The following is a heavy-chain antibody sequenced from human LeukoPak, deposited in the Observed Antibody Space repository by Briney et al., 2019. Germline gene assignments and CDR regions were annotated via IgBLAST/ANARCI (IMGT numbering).Heavy chain of an antibody. J-gene: IGHJ4*02. Sequence: PSETLSLTCTVSGGSISSYYWSWIRQPPGKGLEWIGYIYYSGSTNYNPSLKSRVTISVDTSKNQFSLKLSSVTAADTAVYYCARDDGYYGSGSYKPLGYWGQGTLVTVSS. D-gene: IGHD3-10*01. CDR2: IYYSGST. CDR1: GGSISSYY. V-gene: IGHV4-59*01. CDR3: ARDDGYYGSGSYKPLGY.